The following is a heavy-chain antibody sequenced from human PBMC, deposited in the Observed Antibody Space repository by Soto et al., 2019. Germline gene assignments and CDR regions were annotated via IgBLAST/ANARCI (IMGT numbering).Heavy chain of an antibody. J-gene: IGHJ4*02. Sequence: EVQLLEAGGNLIQPGGSLRLSCAASGFSFSNYAMSWVRQAPGQGLEWLSAISGPGSTIYYADSVKGRFTISRDNSKNPLYLQMNSLTGEDTAVYYCAKLLTMVRGVTGLRDFDFWGQGTLVTVSS. D-gene: IGHD3-10*01. CDR2: ISGPGSTI. V-gene: IGHV3-23*01. CDR1: GFSFSNYA. CDR3: AKLLTMVRGVTGLRDFDF.